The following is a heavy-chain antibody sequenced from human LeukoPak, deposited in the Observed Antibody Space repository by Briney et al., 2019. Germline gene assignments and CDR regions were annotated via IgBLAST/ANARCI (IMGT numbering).Heavy chain of an antibody. J-gene: IGHJ4*02. D-gene: IGHD2-2*01. V-gene: IGHV1-18*01. CDR1: GYTFPSYG. CDR2: ISASHGNT. Sequence: AASVKVSCKTSGYTFPSYGLSWVRQAPGQGLEWMGWISASHGNTDYSHKLQGRVTMTIDSFTSTAYLELRSLRSDDTAVYYCAGTLGYCSSSFCYLKYWGQGTLVTVSS. CDR3: AGTLGYCSSSFCYLKY.